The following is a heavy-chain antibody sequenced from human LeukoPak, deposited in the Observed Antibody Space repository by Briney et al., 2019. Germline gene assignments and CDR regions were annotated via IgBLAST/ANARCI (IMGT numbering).Heavy chain of an antibody. Sequence: ASVKVSCKASGGTFSSYAISWVRQAPGQGLEWMGGIIPIFGTANYAQKFQGRVTITTDESTSTAYMELGSLRSEDTAVYYCARDRSGFGGPIFDYWGQGTLVTVSS. V-gene: IGHV1-69*05. CDR2: IIPIFGTA. D-gene: IGHD3-10*01. CDR3: ARDRSGFGGPIFDY. J-gene: IGHJ4*02. CDR1: GGTFSSYA.